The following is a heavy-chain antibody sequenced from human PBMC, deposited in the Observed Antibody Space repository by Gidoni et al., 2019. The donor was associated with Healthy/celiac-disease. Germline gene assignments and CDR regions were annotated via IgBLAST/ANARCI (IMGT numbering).Heavy chain of an antibody. V-gene: IGHV4-39*01. CDR2: IYYSGST. CDR3: ATTGAIFGVAQVDY. D-gene: IGHD3-3*01. CDR1: GGSISSSSYY. J-gene: IGHJ4*02. Sequence: QLQLQESGPGLVKPSETLSLTCTVSGGSISSSSYYWGWIRQPPGKGLEWIGSIYYSGSTYYNPSLKSRVTISVDTSKNQFSLKLSSVTAADTAVYYCATTGAIFGVAQVDYWGQGTLVTVSS.